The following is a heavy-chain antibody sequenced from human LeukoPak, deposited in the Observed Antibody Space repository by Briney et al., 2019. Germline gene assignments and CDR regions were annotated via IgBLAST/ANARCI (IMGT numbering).Heavy chain of an antibody. CDR1: GYTFTSYD. D-gene: IGHD3-16*02. CDR3: ARGPYDYDWGSYRYTSWFDP. J-gene: IGHJ5*02. Sequence: ASVKVSCKASGYTFTSYDINWVRQATGQGLEWMGWMNPNSGNTGYAQKFQGRVTMTRNTSISTAYMELSSLRSEDTAVYYCARGPYDYDWGSYRYTSWFDPWGQGTLVTVSS. V-gene: IGHV1-8*01. CDR2: MNPNSGNT.